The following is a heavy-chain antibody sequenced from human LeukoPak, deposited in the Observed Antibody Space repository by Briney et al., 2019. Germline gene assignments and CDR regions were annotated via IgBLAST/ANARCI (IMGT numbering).Heavy chain of an antibody. D-gene: IGHD2-2*02. CDR2: ISSSSSHI. CDR3: ANTILTGAL. Sequence: TGGSLRLSCAVSGFTLSSYSMNWVRQAPGKGLEWVSSISSSSSHIYYADSVKGRFTISRDNAENSLYLQMNSLRAEDTAVYYCANTILTGALWGQGTLVTVTS. V-gene: IGHV3-21*01. J-gene: IGHJ4*02. CDR1: GFTLSSYS.